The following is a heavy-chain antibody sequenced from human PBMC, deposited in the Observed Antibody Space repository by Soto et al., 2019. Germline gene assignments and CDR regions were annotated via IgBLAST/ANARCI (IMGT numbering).Heavy chain of an antibody. CDR3: ARGYYDSSGQSNTFDI. CDR2: VSYSGST. V-gene: IGHV4-59*01. J-gene: IGHJ3*02. CDR1: GASISSSY. D-gene: IGHD3-22*01. Sequence: PSETLSLTCTVSGASISSSYWSWIRQSPGKGLEWIGYVSYSGSTNYNPSLKSRVTISVDTSKNQFSQKLSSVTAADTAVYYCARGYYDSSGQSNTFDIWGHGTMVTVSS.